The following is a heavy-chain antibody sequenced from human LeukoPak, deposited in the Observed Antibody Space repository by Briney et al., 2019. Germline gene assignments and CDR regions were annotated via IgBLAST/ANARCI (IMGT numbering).Heavy chain of an antibody. Sequence: SETLSLTCTVSGGSISSGTYHWSWIRQYPGKGLEWIGHISYGGTTYYNPSLKSQVTISLDTSRNHFSLKLNSVTAADTAVYYCARVPSGYCSSTSCPGGDYYYYYMDVWGKGTTVTVSS. CDR3: ARVPSGYCSSTSCPGGDYYYYYMDV. V-gene: IGHV4-31*01. D-gene: IGHD2-2*01. CDR2: ISYGGTT. J-gene: IGHJ6*03. CDR1: GGSISSGTYH.